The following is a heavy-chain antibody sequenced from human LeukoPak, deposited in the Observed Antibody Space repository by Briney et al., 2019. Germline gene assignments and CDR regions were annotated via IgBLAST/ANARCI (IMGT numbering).Heavy chain of an antibody. J-gene: IGHJ4*02. Sequence: ASVKVSCKASGYTFTSYGINWVRQAPGQGLEWMGWISAYNGNTNYAQKLQGRVTMTTDTSTSTAYMELRSLRSDDTAVYYCARDVYYYDSSGYPPDYWGQGTLVTVSS. CDR3: ARDVYYYDSSGYPPDY. V-gene: IGHV1-18*01. D-gene: IGHD3-22*01. CDR1: GYTFTSYG. CDR2: ISAYNGNT.